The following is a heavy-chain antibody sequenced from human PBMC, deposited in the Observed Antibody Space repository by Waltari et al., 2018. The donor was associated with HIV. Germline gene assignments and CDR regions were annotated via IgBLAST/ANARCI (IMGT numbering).Heavy chain of an antibody. Sequence: QVQLVESGGGVVQPGRSLRLSCAASGFTFSSCAMHWVRQAPGKGLEWVAVISYDGGRKFYAGSVKGRFTISRDNSQNTLYLQMNSLRTADTAVYYCAREDPLIIGQHFDYWGQGTLVTVSS. CDR1: GFTFSSCA. V-gene: IGHV3-30*04. CDR2: ISYDGGRK. D-gene: IGHD2-15*01. CDR3: AREDPLIIGQHFDY. J-gene: IGHJ4*02.